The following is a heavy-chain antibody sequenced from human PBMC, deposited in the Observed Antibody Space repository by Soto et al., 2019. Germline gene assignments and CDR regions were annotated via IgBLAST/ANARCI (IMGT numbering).Heavy chain of an antibody. J-gene: IGHJ4*02. D-gene: IGHD3-22*01. CDR1: GCTCSSYA. V-gene: IGHV3-23*01. CDR2: ISGSGGST. Sequence: TGGFLRLSYAASGCTCSSYAMSWIRQAPGKGLEWVSAISGSGGSTYYADSVKGRFTISRDNSKNTLYLQMNSLRAEDTAVYYCATEIVDSSGYNHFDYWGQGTLVIVSS. CDR3: ATEIVDSSGYNHFDY.